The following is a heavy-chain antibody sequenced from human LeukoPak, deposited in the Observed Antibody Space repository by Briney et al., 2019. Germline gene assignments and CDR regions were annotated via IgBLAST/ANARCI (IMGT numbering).Heavy chain of an antibody. J-gene: IGHJ4*02. D-gene: IGHD6-19*01. CDR1: GFTFSSYA. CDR2: ISGSGGST. V-gene: IGHV3-23*01. Sequence: PGGSLRLSCAASGFTFSSYAMSWVRQAPGKGLEWVSAISGSGGSTYYADSVKGRFTISRDNSENTLYLQMNSLRAEDTAVYYCAKDGAVAGTIDFDYWGQGTLVTVSS. CDR3: AKDGAVAGTIDFDY.